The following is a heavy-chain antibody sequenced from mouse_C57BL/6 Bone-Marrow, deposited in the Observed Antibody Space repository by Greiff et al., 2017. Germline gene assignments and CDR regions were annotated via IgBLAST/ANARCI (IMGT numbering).Heavy chain of an antibody. CDR1: GYTFTSYW. Sequence: QVQLKQPGAELVKPGASVKLSCKASGYTFTSYWMHWVKQRPGQGLEWIGMIHPNSGSTNYNEKFKSKATLTVDKSSSTAYMQLSSLTSEDSAVYYCARPRALRQDYWGQGTTLTVSS. CDR3: ARPRALRQDY. V-gene: IGHV1-64*01. J-gene: IGHJ2*01. CDR2: IHPNSGST. D-gene: IGHD2-4*01.